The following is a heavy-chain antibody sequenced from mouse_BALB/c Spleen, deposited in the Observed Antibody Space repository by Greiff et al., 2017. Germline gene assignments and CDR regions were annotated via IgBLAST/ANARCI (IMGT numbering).Heavy chain of an antibody. V-gene: IGHV1S56*01. CDR2: IYPGNVNT. CDR3: ARGRDYDGFDY. J-gene: IGHJ2*01. D-gene: IGHD2-4*01. CDR1: GYTFTSYY. Sequence: VQLQQSGPELVKPGASVRISCKASGYTFTSYYIHWVKQRPGQGLEWIGWIYPGNVNTKYNEKFKGKATLTADKSSSTAYMQLSSLTSEDSAVYFCARGRDYDGFDYWGQGTTLTVSS.